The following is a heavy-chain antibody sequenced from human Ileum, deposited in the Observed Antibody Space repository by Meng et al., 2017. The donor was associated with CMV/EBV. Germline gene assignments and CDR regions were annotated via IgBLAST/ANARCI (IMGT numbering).Heavy chain of an antibody. CDR2: ITSSSAYI. D-gene: IGHD5-12*01. CDR1: DFPFRGYA. CDR3: AREKDGYDLWYFDL. Sequence: SDFPFRGYAMSWVRQAPGKGLEWVASITSSSAYIYYGDSVKGRFTISRDNANNSLYLQMDSLRDEDTAVYYCAREKDGYDLWYFDLWGRGTLVTVSS. V-gene: IGHV3-21*01. J-gene: IGHJ2*01.